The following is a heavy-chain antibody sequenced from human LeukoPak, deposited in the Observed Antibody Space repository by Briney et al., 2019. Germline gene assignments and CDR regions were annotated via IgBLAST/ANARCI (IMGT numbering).Heavy chain of an antibody. CDR2: IGGRGDST. Sequence: GGSLRLSCAASGFTFRNYAMSWVRQAPGKGLEWVSAIGGRGDSTYYADSVKGRFTISRDNSKNMLYLQMNSLRAEDTAVYYCARSGKIYFDWLLDYWGQGTLVTVSS. CDR1: GFTFRNYA. V-gene: IGHV3-23*01. J-gene: IGHJ4*02. D-gene: IGHD3-9*01. CDR3: ARSGKIYFDWLLDY.